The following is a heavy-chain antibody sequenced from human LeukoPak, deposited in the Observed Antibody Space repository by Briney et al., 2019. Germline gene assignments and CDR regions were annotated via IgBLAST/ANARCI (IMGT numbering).Heavy chain of an antibody. Sequence: GGSLRLSCAASGFTFSSYSMNWVRQAPGKGLEWVSSISSSSSYIYYADSVKGRFTISRDNAKSSLYLQMNSLRAEDTAVYYCASAGAGAFDIWGQGTMVTVSS. J-gene: IGHJ3*02. CDR3: ASAGAGAFDI. CDR2: ISSSSSYI. CDR1: GFTFSSYS. D-gene: IGHD1-26*01. V-gene: IGHV3-21*01.